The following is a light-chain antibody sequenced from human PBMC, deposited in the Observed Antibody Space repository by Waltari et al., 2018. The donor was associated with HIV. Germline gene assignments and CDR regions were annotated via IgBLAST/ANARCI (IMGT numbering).Light chain of an antibody. CDR2: WAS. CDR1: PSVFYTSTGKNH. J-gene: IGKJ4*02. CDR3: QQYFSHPLT. V-gene: IGKV4-1*01. Sequence: DSVMPQSPDSLAVSLGQRGPISCRSCPSVFYTSTGKNHLAWYQQRPGQPRKLLIYWASTREFGVPERFSGTGSETDFTLTISSLQAEDVAVYYWQQYFSHPLTFGGGTKVEI.